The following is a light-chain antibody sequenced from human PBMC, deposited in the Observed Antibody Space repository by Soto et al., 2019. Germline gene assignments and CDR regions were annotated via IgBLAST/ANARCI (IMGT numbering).Light chain of an antibody. CDR2: GAS. J-gene: IGKJ5*01. CDR1: QSVRSN. Sequence: VMNPSPCTLSVSTGESATLSCRASQSVRSNLAWYQQKPGQAPRLLIYGASTRATGIPARFSGSGSGTEFTLTITSLQSEDFALYYCQQYNNWPKIPFGQGTRLAI. V-gene: IGKV3-15*01. CDR3: QQYNNWPKIP.